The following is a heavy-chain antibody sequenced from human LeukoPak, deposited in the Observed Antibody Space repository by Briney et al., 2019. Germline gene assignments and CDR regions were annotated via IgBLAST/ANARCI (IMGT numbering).Heavy chain of an antibody. CDR3: ARDGYYDSSGYPLG. V-gene: IGHV1-46*01. J-gene: IGHJ4*02. CDR1: GYTFTSYD. CDR2: INPSGGST. Sequence: GASVKVSCKASGYTFTSYDINWVRQATGHGLEWMGMINPSGGSTSYAQKFQGRVTMTRDTSTSTVYMELSSLRSEDTAMYYCARDGYYDSSGYPLGWGQGTLVTVSS. D-gene: IGHD3-22*01.